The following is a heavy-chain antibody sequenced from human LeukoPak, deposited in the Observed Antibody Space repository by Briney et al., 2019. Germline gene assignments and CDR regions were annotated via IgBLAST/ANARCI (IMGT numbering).Heavy chain of an antibody. J-gene: IGHJ4*02. CDR3: AIWGADQNY. CDR1: GITFRSYG. V-gene: IGHV3-30*03. CDR2: ISYDGSHK. D-gene: IGHD3-16*01. Sequence: GRSLRLSCAASGITFRSYGMHWVRQAPGKGLEWVAVISYDGSHKYYADSVKGRFSISRDNSKNSLYLQMNSLRAEDTAVYYCAIWGADQNYWGQGTLVTVSS.